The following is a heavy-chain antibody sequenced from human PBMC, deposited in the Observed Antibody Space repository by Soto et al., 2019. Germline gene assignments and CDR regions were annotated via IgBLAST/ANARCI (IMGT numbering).Heavy chain of an antibody. J-gene: IGHJ4*02. Sequence: SETLSLTCTVSGGSISSGGYYWSWIRQHPGKGLEWIGYIYYSGSTYYNPSLKSRVTISVDTSKNQFSLKLSSVTAADTAVYYCASYTFGGVIVKYYFDYWGQGTLVIVSS. V-gene: IGHV4-31*03. D-gene: IGHD3-16*02. CDR1: GGSISSGGYY. CDR2: IYYSGST. CDR3: ASYTFGGVIVKYYFDY.